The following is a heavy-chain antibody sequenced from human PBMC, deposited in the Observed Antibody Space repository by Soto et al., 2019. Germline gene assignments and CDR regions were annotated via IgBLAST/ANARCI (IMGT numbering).Heavy chain of an antibody. CDR1: GYSISSSNW. V-gene: IGHV4-28*01. CDR3: ARREIQGPIDY. Sequence: TSETLSLTCAVSGYSISSSNWWGWIRQPPGKGLEWIGYIFYSGTTYYNPSLKSRVTISVDTSKNQFSLKLTSVTAVDTAVYYCARREIQGPIDYWGQGTLVTVSS. CDR2: IFYSGTT. J-gene: IGHJ4*02. D-gene: IGHD1-26*01.